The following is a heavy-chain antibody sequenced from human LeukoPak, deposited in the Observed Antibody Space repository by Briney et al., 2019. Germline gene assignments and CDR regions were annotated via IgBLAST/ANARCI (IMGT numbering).Heavy chain of an antibody. CDR1: GLTFSSHW. CDR2: ITNDGSST. Sequence: GGSLRLSCAASGLTFSSHWMHWVRQAPGKGLVWVSRITNDGSSTTYADSVKGRFTISRDNAKNMLYLQMNSLRAEDTAVYYCARDGWDDILTGSATFDYWGQGTLVTVSS. V-gene: IGHV3-74*01. D-gene: IGHD3-9*01. J-gene: IGHJ4*02. CDR3: ARDGWDDILTGSATFDY.